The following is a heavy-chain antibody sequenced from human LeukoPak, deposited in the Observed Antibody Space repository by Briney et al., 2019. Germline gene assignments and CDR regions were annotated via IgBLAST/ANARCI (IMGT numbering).Heavy chain of an antibody. J-gene: IGHJ4*02. CDR2: ISSSGSTI. CDR1: GFTFSSYE. D-gene: IGHD4-17*01. Sequence: GGSQRLSCEASGFTFSSYEMNWVRQAPGKGLEWVSYISSSGSTIYYADSVKGRFTISRDNAKDSLYLQMNSLRAEDTAVYYCAREAVTTGHFDYWGQGTLVTVSS. CDR3: AREAVTTGHFDY. V-gene: IGHV3-48*03.